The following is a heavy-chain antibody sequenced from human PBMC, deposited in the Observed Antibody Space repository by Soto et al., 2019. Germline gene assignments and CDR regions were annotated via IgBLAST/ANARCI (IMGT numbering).Heavy chain of an antibody. CDR1: GYTFTSYD. J-gene: IGHJ6*03. CDR2: MNPNSGNT. V-gene: IGHV1-8*01. Sequence: GASVKVSWKASGYTFTSYDINWVRQATGQGLEWMGWMNPNSGNTGYAQKFQGRVTMTRNTSISTAYMELSSLRSEDTAVYYCARRPGGYCSSTSCSYYMDVWGKGTTVTVSS. D-gene: IGHD2-2*01. CDR3: ARRPGGYCSSTSCSYYMDV.